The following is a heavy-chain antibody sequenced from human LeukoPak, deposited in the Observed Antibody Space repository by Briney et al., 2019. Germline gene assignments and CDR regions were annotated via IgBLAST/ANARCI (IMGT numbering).Heavy chain of an antibody. V-gene: IGHV3-23*01. CDR2: ISGSGGST. J-gene: IGHJ4*02. CDR1: GFTFSSYA. CDR3: VKGIKQTPYYFDY. Sequence: QTGGSLRLSCAASGFTFSSYAMGWVRQAPGKGLEWVSAISGSGGSTYYADSVKGRFTISRDNSKNTLYLQMNSLRAEDTAVYYCVKGIKQTPYYFDYWGQGTLVTVSS.